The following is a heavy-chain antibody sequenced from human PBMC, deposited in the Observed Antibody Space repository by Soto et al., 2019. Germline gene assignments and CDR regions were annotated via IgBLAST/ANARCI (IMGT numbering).Heavy chain of an antibody. D-gene: IGHD3-3*01. J-gene: IGHJ6*02. V-gene: IGHV1-2*02. CDR2: INPNSGGT. CDR1: GYTFTGYY. CDR3: AGAPASTIFGVVVADYYYYYGMDV. Sequence: QVQLVQSGAEVKKPGASVKVSCKASGYTFTGYYMHWVRQAPGQGLEWMGWINPNSGGTNYAQKFQGRATMPRDPSFSTAYMELSRPRSDDTAVYYCAGAPASTIFGVVVADYYYYYGMDVWGQGTTVTVSS.